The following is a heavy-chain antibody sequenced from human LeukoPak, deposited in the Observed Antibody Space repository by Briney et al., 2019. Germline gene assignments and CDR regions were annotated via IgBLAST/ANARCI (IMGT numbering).Heavy chain of an antibody. CDR1: GFTFSNYA. V-gene: IGHV3-23*01. CDR3: AKSPSSYCSGGNCYADY. J-gene: IGHJ4*02. Sequence: GGSLRLSCAASGFTFSNYAMSWVRQAPGKGLEWVSIISGSGGSTYYADSVKGRFTISRDNSKNTLYLQMNSLRAEDTAVYYCAKSPSSYCSGGNCYADYWGQGTLVTVSS. CDR2: ISGSGGST. D-gene: IGHD2-15*01.